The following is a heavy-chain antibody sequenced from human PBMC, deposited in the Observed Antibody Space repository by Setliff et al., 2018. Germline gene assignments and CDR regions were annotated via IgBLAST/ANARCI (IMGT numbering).Heavy chain of an antibody. CDR3: AIIDDAVMDLDY. Sequence: GESLKISCRGSGYRFTNYWIGWVRQMPGKGLEWMGIIYPGDSDTRYSPSFQGLVTISADKAISTAYLQWSSLKASDTAIYYCAIIDDAVMDLDYWGQGTLVTVSS. CDR2: IYPGDSDT. J-gene: IGHJ4*02. V-gene: IGHV5-51*01. CDR1: GYRFTNYW. D-gene: IGHD5-18*01.